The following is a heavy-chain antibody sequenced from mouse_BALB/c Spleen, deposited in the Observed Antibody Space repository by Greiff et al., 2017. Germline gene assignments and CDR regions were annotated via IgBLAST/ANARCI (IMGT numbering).Heavy chain of an antibody. CDR1: GFTFTDYY. CDR2: IRNKANGYTT. Sequence: EVQLVESGGGLVQPGGSLRLSCATSGFTFTDYYMSWVRQPPGKALEWLGFIRNKANGYTTEYSASVKGRFTISRDNSQSILYLQMNTLRAEDSATYYCARGGYGNYAEFYYYAMDYWGQGTSVTVSS. J-gene: IGHJ4*01. D-gene: IGHD2-10*02. CDR3: ARGGYGNYAEFYYYAMDY. V-gene: IGHV7-3*02.